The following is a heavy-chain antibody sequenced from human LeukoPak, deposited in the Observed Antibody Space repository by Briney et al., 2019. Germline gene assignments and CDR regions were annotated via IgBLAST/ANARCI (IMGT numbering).Heavy chain of an antibody. D-gene: IGHD3-16*01. J-gene: IGHJ4*02. CDR2: IRYDGNSE. CDR1: GFTFSTYD. Sequence: GGSLRLSCTASGFTFSTYDMHWVRQAPGKGLQWVTFIRYDGNSESYADSVKGRFIISRDNSKNTLYLQMNSLRAEDTALYFCAKDLTYSSQRGSDSWGQGTLVTVSS. V-gene: IGHV3-30*02. CDR3: AKDLTYSSQRGSDS.